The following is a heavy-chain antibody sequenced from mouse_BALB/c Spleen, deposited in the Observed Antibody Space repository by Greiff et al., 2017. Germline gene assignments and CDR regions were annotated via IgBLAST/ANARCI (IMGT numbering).Heavy chain of an antibody. CDR2: ISYDGSN. J-gene: IGHJ2*01. CDR1: GYSITSGYY. CDR3: ARESYGSSDYFDY. Sequence: ESGPGLVKPSQSLSLTCSVTGYSITSGYYWNWIRQFPGNKLEWMGYISYDGSNNYNPSLKNRISITRDTSKNQFFLKLNSVTTEDTATYYCARESYGSSDYFDYWGQGTTLTVSS. D-gene: IGHD1-1*01. V-gene: IGHV3-6*02.